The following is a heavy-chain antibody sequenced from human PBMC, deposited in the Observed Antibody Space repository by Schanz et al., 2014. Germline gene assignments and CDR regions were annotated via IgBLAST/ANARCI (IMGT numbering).Heavy chain of an antibody. Sequence: EVQLVESGGVVVQPGGSLRLSCACSGFTFDDYTMHWVRQPPGKGLEWVSAITGSGSKTYYADSVKGRFTISRDNSRKTLYLQMNSLRAEDTAVYYCARDHQWLARYYMDVWGKGTTVTVSS. J-gene: IGHJ6*03. CDR3: ARDHQWLARYYMDV. CDR2: ITGSGSKT. V-gene: IGHV3-23*04. CDR1: GFTFDDYT. D-gene: IGHD6-19*01.